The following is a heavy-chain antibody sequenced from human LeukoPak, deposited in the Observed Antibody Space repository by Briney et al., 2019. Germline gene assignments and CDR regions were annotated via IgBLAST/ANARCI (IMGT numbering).Heavy chain of an antibody. D-gene: IGHD3-22*01. CDR2: IYYSGAT. Sequence: SETLSLTCTVSGGSISSGGYYWSWIRQHPGKGLEWIGYIYYSGATYYNPSLKSRLTISVGTSKNQFSLRLSSVTAADTAVYYCARYHDSSGYFYFDYWGQGTLVTVSS. J-gene: IGHJ4*02. V-gene: IGHV4-31*03. CDR3: ARYHDSSGYFYFDY. CDR1: GGSISSGGYY.